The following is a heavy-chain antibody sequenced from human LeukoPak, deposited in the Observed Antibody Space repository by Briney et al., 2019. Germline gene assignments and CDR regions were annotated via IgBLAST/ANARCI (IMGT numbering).Heavy chain of an antibody. J-gene: IGHJ6*03. CDR1: GGSISSYY. CDR3: ASGAYSYYYMDV. V-gene: IGHV4-59*01. CDR2: IYYSGST. Sequence: PSETLSLTYTVSGGSISSYYWSWIRQPPGKGLEWIGYIYYSGSTNYNPSLKSRVTISVDTSKNQFSLKLSSVTAADTAVYYCASGAYSYYYMDVWGKGTTVTISS. D-gene: IGHD4-11*01.